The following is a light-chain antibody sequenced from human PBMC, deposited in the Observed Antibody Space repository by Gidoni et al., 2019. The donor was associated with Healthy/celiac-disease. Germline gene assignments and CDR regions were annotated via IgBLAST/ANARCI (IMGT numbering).Light chain of an antibody. Sequence: QSALTQPAPVSGSPGQSITISCTGTSRDVGRYNLVPWYQPHPGKAPKLMIYEGSKRPSGVSNRFAGSKSGNTASLTISGLQAEDEADYYCCSYAGSLWVFGGGTKLTV. J-gene: IGLJ3*02. V-gene: IGLV2-23*01. CDR2: EGS. CDR1: SRDVGRYNL. CDR3: CSYAGSLWV.